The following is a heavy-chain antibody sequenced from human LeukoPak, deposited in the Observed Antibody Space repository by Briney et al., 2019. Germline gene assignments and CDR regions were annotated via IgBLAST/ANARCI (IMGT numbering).Heavy chain of an antibody. Sequence: GGSLRLSCAASGFSFTDYSMNWVRQAPGKGLEWLSYIGPSGSPIHYADSVKGRFTTSTDSAQNSLYLQMNSLRDEDTALYYRVRDRYYSFDYWGQGTVVTVSS. V-gene: IGHV3-48*02. J-gene: IGHJ4*02. CDR3: VRDRYYSFDY. CDR1: GFSFTDYS. CDR2: IGPSGSPI. D-gene: IGHD1-26*01.